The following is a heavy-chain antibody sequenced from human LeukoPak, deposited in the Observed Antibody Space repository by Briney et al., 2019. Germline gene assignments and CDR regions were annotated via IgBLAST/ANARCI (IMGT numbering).Heavy chain of an antibody. CDR2: INPNSGDT. D-gene: IGHD4-17*01. CDR3: ARDPSVKYYMDV. V-gene: IGHV1-2*02. CDR1: GYTFTGYY. Sequence: ASVKVSCKASGYTFTGYYMHWVRQAPGQGLEWMGWINPNSGDTNYAQKFQGRVTMTRDTSISTAYMELSRLASDDTAVYYCARDPSVKYYMDVWGKGTTVTVSS. J-gene: IGHJ6*03.